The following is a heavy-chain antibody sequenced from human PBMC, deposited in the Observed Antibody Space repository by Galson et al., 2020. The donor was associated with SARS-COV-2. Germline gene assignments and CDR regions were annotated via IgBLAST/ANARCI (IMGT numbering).Heavy chain of an antibody. CDR1: GYTFTSYG. Sequence: ASVKVSCKASGYTFTSYGISWVRQAPGPGLEWMGWISAYNGNTNYAQKLQGRVTMTTDTSTSPAYMELRSLRSYDPAVYYCARDPRDYYDFWSGYLNYYGMDVWGQGTTVTVSS. V-gene: IGHV1-18*04. CDR3: ARDPRDYYDFWSGYLNYYGMDV. CDR2: ISAYNGNT. J-gene: IGHJ6*02. D-gene: IGHD3-3*01.